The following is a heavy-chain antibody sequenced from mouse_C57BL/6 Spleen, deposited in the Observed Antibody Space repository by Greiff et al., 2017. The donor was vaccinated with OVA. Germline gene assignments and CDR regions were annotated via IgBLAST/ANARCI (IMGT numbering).Heavy chain of an antibody. CDR1: GFTFSDYY. CDR2: ISNGGGST. J-gene: IGHJ4*01. D-gene: IGHD2-4*01. Sequence: EVQRVESGGGLVQPGGSLKLSCAASGFTFSDYYMYWVRQTPEKRLEWVAYISNGGGSTYYPDTVKGRFTISRDNAKNTLYLQMSRLKSEDTAMYYCARPHYDYDYAMDYWGQGTSVTVSS. CDR3: ARPHYDYDYAMDY. V-gene: IGHV5-12*01.